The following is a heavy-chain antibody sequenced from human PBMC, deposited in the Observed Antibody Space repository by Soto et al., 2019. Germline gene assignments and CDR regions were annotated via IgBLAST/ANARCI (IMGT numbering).Heavy chain of an antibody. CDR2: IYYSGST. Sequence: SETLSLTCTVAGGSISSSSYYWGWIRQPPGKGLKWIGSIYYSGSTYYNPSLKSRVTISVDTSKNQFSLKLSSVTAADTAVHYCARRSSLTINSNYVYYYYYYVMDVWGQGTTVTVSS. V-gene: IGHV4-39*01. D-gene: IGHD4-4*01. CDR1: GGSISSSSYY. CDR3: ARRSSLTINSNYVYYYYYYVMDV. J-gene: IGHJ6*02.